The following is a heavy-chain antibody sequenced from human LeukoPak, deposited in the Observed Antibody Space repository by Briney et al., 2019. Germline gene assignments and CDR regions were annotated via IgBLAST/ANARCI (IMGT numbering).Heavy chain of an antibody. D-gene: IGHD1-26*01. CDR2: THYSGTT. V-gene: IGHV4-59*12. CDR1: GDSISGFY. Sequence: SETLSLTCSVSGDSISGFYWNWIRQSPEKGLEWIAVTHYSGTTNYNPSLKSRVTISIDTSRQQFFLKLSSVTAADTAVYYCAREPPVGATWAYYYGMDVWGQGTTVTVSS. J-gene: IGHJ6*02. CDR3: AREPPVGATWAYYYGMDV.